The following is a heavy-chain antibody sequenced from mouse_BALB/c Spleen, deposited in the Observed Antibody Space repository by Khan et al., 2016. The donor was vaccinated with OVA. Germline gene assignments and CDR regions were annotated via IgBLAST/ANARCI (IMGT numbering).Heavy chain of an antibody. V-gene: IGHV1S136*01. Sequence: VQLQQSGPELVKPGASVKMSCTASGYTFTSSVIHWVRQKSGQGLDWIGYIYPFNDGTKYNEKFEGKATLTSDKSSSTAYMELNSLTSEDSAVYYWARNYRYDVYFDSWGQGTTLTVSS. CDR2: IYPFNDGT. J-gene: IGHJ2*01. CDR1: GYTFTSSV. CDR3: ARNYRYDVYFDS. D-gene: IGHD2-14*01.